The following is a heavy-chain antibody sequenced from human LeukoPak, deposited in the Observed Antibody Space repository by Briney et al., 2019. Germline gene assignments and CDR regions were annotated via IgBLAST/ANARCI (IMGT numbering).Heavy chain of an antibody. V-gene: IGHV3-21*01. Sequence: PGGSLRLPCAASGITFSSYSMNWVRQAPGKGLGWVSSISSSSSYIYYADSVKGRFTISRDNAKNSLYLQMNSLRAEDTAVYYCARGYSSSWYYFDYWGQGTLVTVSS. CDR1: GITFSSYS. J-gene: IGHJ4*02. CDR2: ISSSSSYI. D-gene: IGHD6-13*01. CDR3: ARGYSSSWYYFDY.